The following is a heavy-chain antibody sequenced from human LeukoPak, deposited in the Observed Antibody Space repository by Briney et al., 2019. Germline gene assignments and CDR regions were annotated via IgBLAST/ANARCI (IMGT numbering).Heavy chain of an antibody. CDR2: ISGSGGST. D-gene: IGHD3-10*01. V-gene: IGHV3-23*01. J-gene: IGHJ4*02. Sequence: GGSLRLSCAASGFTVSSNYMSWVRQAPGKGLEWVSAISGSGGSTYYADSVKGRFTISRDNSKNTLYLQMNSLRAEDTAVYYCAKMGRAVALYYFDYWGQGTLVTVSS. CDR1: GFTVSSNY. CDR3: AKMGRAVALYYFDY.